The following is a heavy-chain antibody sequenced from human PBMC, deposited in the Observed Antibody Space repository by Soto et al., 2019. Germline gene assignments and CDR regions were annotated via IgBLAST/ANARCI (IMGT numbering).Heavy chain of an antibody. D-gene: IGHD6-13*01. V-gene: IGHV3-30*18. Sequence: VGSLRLSCAASGFTFSSYGMHWVRQAPGKGLEWVAVISYDGSNKYYADSVKGRFTISRDNSKNTLYLQMNSLRAEDTAVYYCAKGEVEIAAPGGMDVWGQGTTVTVSS. J-gene: IGHJ6*02. CDR3: AKGEVEIAAPGGMDV. CDR1: GFTFSSYG. CDR2: ISYDGSNK.